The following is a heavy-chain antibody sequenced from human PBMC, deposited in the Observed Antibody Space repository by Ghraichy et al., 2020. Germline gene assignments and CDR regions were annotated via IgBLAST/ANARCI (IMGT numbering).Heavy chain of an antibody. V-gene: IGHV1-8*01. CDR3: ARSADLAFYYYYGLDV. D-gene: IGHD3-10*01. CDR2: MNHKSGNT. Sequence: ASVKVSCKAFRYTFTSYEITWVRQAAGQGLEWMGWMNHKSGNTGYAQKFQGRVTMTRNISITTAYMELSSLRAEDTAVYYCARSADLAFYYYYGLDVWGQGTTVTVSS. CDR1: RYTFTSYE. J-gene: IGHJ6*02.